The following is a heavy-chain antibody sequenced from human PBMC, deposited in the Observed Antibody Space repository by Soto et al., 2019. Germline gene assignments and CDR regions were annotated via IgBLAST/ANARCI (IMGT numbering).Heavy chain of an antibody. J-gene: IGHJ5*02. V-gene: IGHV1-8*01. CDR3: AREVVVGGSLWLDP. CDR1: GFTFASND. CDR2: MNANVDAT. D-gene: IGHD2-15*01. Sequence: QVQLVQSGAEVKKPGASVKVSCTASGFTFASNDINWVRQAPGQGLQWLGWMNANVDATDSPQECKGRVSMPSNASISTAYLELHNLKSDDTAVYYCAREVVVGGSLWLDPWGQGSLVTVSS.